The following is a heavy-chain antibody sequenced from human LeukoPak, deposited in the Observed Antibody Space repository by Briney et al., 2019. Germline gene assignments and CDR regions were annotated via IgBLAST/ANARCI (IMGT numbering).Heavy chain of an antibody. D-gene: IGHD6-6*01. V-gene: IGHV1-18*01. CDR2: ISAYNGDT. CDR3: ARAPAARTIAF. CDR1: GYTFTNYG. Sequence: ASVKVSCTGSGYTFTNYGISWVRQGPGQGQGWKGWISAYNGDTNYAQKLQGRVSMTTDTSTSTAYMELRSLRSDDTAVYFCARAPAARTIAFWGQGTLVTVSS. J-gene: IGHJ4*02.